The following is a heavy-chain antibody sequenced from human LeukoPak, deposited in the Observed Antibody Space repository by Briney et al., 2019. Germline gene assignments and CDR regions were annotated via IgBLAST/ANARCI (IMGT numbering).Heavy chain of an antibody. CDR2: ISYSGST. V-gene: IGHV4-59*08. Sequence: SETLSPTCTVSGGSISSYYWSWIRQPPGKGLEWIAYISYSGSTNYNPSLRSRVTISLDTSKNHFSLKLSSVTAADTAVYYCARQNSGYDLGPFAYWGQGILVIVSS. J-gene: IGHJ4*02. CDR1: GGSISSYY. CDR3: ARQNSGYDLGPFAY. D-gene: IGHD5-12*01.